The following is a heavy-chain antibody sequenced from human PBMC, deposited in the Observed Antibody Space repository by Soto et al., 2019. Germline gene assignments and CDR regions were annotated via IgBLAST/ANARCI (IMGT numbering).Heavy chain of an antibody. CDR2: IKQDGSEK. CDR3: ARGYSSSWYRPYYFDY. D-gene: IGHD6-13*01. Sequence: EVQLVESGGGLVQPGGSLRLSCAASGFTFSSYWMSWVRQAPGKGLEWVANIKQDGSEKYYVDSVNGRFTISRDNAKNSLYLQMNSLRAEDTAVYYCARGYSSSWYRPYYFDYWGQGTLVTVSS. V-gene: IGHV3-7*01. J-gene: IGHJ4*02. CDR1: GFTFSSYW.